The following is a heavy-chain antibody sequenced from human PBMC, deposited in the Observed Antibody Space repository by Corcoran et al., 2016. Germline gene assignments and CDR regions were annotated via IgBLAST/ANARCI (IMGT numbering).Heavy chain of an antibody. D-gene: IGHD5-18*01. CDR3: ARDGSGQGIQLWQNYYYYGMDV. CDR2: INPSGGST. CDR1: GYTFTSYY. J-gene: IGHJ6*02. Sequence: QVQLVQSGAEVKKPGASVKVSCKASGYTFTSYYMHWVRQAPGQGLEWMGIINPSGGSTSYAQKFQGRVTMTRDTSTSTVYMELSSLRSEDTAVYYCARDGSGQGIQLWQNYYYYGMDVWGQGTTVTVSS. V-gene: IGHV1-46*01.